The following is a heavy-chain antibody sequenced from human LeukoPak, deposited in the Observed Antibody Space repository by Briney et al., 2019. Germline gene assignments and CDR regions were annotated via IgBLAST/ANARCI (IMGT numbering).Heavy chain of an antibody. CDR1: GGSISSGDYY. V-gene: IGHV4-61*08. Sequence: SETLSLTCTVSGGSISSGDYYWSWIRQPPGKGLEWIGYIYYSGSTNYNPSLKSRVTISVDTSKNQFSLKLSSVTAADTAVYYCARHSRWQWLASDYWGQGTLVTVSS. CDR3: ARHSRWQWLASDY. D-gene: IGHD6-19*01. J-gene: IGHJ4*02. CDR2: IYYSGST.